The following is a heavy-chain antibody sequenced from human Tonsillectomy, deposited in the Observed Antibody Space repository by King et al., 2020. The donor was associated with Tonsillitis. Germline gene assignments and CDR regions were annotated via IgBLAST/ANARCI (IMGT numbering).Heavy chain of an antibody. Sequence: VQLVESGGGLVKPGGSLRLSCAASGFTFSSYNMNWVRQAPGKGLEWVSSISGSSNYIHYADSLKGRFTISRDNAKNSLYLQMNSLRAEETAVYYCVSVYYDILTGYLSWGQGTLVTVSS. D-gene: IGHD3-9*01. CDR2: ISGSSNYI. J-gene: IGHJ5*02. V-gene: IGHV3-21*06. CDR1: GFTFSSYN. CDR3: VSVYYDILTGYLS.